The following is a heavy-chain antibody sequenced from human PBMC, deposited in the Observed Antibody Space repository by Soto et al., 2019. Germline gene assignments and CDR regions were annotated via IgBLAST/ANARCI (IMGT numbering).Heavy chain of an antibody. D-gene: IGHD3-3*01. V-gene: IGHV2-5*02. CDR2: IYWDDDK. CDR3: AHTIRFLEWLQNWFDP. Sequence: SGPTLVNPTQTLTLTCTFSGFSLSTSGVGVGWIRQPPGKALEWLALIYWDDDKRYSPSLKSRLTITKDTSKNQVVLTITNMDPVDTATYYCAHTIRFLEWLQNWFDPWGQGTLVTVSS. CDR1: GFSLSTSGVG. J-gene: IGHJ5*02.